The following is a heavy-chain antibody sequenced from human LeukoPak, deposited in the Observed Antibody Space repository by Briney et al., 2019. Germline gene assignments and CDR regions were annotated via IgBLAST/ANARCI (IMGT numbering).Heavy chain of an antibody. V-gene: IGHV1-69*13. Sequence: SVKVSCKASGGTFSSYAISWVRQAPGQGLEWMGGIIPIFGTANYAQKFQGRVTITADESTSTAYMELSSLRSEDTAVYYCARARGYCSGGSCYFLDYWGQGTLVTVSS. D-gene: IGHD2-15*01. CDR1: GGTFSSYA. CDR3: ARARGYCSGGSCYFLDY. CDR2: IIPIFGTA. J-gene: IGHJ4*02.